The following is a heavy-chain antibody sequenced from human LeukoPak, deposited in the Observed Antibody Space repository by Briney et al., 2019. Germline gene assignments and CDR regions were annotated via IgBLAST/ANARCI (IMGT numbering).Heavy chain of an antibody. V-gene: IGHV3-73*01. Sequence: GGSLRLSCAASGFTFSGSAMHWVRQASGKGLEWVGRIRTKGKSYATEYAAPVKGRFIISRDDLKNTAYLQMNSLKIKDTAVYYCTRTTVTMADWFDPWGQGTLVTVSS. CDR1: GFTFSGSA. D-gene: IGHD4-17*01. CDR2: IRTKGKSYAT. CDR3: TRTTVTMADWFDP. J-gene: IGHJ5*02.